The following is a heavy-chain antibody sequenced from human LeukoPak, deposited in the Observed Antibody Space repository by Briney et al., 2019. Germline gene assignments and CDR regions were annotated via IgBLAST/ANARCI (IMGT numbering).Heavy chain of an antibody. CDR1: GFPFSKHW. CDR2: INQDGSTT. D-gene: IGHD2-8*02. V-gene: IGHV3-74*03. J-gene: IGHJ4*02. CDR3: TRDLGHCTGGSCFPSGPADY. Sequence: GGSLRLSCAASGFPFSKHWMHWVRQAPAKGPVWVSFINQDGSTTTYADSVKGRFVISRDNAKNTVFLQMNSLRAEDTAVYYCTRDLGHCTGGSCFPSGPADYWGQGTLVTVSS.